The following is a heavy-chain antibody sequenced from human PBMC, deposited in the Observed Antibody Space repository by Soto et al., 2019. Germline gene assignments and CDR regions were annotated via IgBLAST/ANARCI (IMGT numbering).Heavy chain of an antibody. CDR2: IIPIFGTA. V-gene: IGHV1-69*13. Sequence: GASVKVSCKASGGTFSSYAISWVRQAPGQGLEWMGGIIPIFGTANYAQKFQGRVTITADESTSTAYMELSSLRSEDTAVYYCASVNSGSYYVPNAFGIWGQGTMVTVSS. CDR3: ASVNSGSYYVPNAFGI. D-gene: IGHD1-26*01. CDR1: GGTFSSYA. J-gene: IGHJ3*02.